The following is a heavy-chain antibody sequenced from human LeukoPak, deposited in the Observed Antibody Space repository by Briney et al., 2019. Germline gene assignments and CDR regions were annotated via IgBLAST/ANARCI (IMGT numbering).Heavy chain of an antibody. D-gene: IGHD3-22*01. CDR3: ARLGYDSSGYYTPYYFDY. V-gene: IGHV4-39*01. Sequence: PSETLSLTCTVSGGSISSSSYYWGRIRQPPGKGLEWIGSIYYSGSTYYNPSLKSRVTISVDTSKNQFPLKLSSVTAADTAVYYCARLGYDSSGYYTPYYFDYWGQGTLVTVSS. CDR2: IYYSGST. CDR1: GGSISSSSYY. J-gene: IGHJ4*02.